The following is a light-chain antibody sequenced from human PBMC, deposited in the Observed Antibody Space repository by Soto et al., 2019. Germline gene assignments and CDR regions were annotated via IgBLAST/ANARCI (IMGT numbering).Light chain of an antibody. J-gene: IGKJ1*01. V-gene: IGKV3-20*01. CDR3: QQRET. Sequence: IVLTQSPGTLSLSPWERATLSCRASQSVSSSYLAWYQQKPGQAPRLLIYGASSRATGIPDRFSGSGSGTDFTLTISRLEPEDFAVYYCQQRETFGQGTKVDIK. CDR1: QSVSSSY. CDR2: GAS.